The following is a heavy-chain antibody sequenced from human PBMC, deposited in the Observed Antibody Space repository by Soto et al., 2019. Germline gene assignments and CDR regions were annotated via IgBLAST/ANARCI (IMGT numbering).Heavy chain of an antibody. CDR3: AKAPEYPLINYYYYGMDV. D-gene: IGHD3-10*01. J-gene: IGHJ6*02. V-gene: IGHV3-23*01. Sequence: GGSLRLSCAASGFTFSSYAMSWVRQAPGKGLEWVSAISGSGGSTYYADSVKGRFTISRDNSKNTLYLQMNSLRAEDTAVYYCAKAPEYPLINYYYYGMDVWGQGTTVTVSS. CDR2: ISGSGGST. CDR1: GFTFSSYA.